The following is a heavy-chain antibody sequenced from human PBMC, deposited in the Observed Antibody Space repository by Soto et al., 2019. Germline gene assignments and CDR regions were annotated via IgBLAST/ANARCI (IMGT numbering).Heavy chain of an antibody. Sequence: GGSLRLSCAASGFTFSSYAMSWVRQAPGKGLEWVSAISGSGGSTYYADSVKGRFTISRDNSKNTLYLKMNSLRAEDTAVYYCAKSLRVVVVVAATPSYYYYGMDVWGQGTTVTVSS. D-gene: IGHD2-15*01. CDR1: GFTFSSYA. J-gene: IGHJ6*02. CDR3: AKSLRVVVVVAATPSYYYYGMDV. CDR2: ISGSGGST. V-gene: IGHV3-23*01.